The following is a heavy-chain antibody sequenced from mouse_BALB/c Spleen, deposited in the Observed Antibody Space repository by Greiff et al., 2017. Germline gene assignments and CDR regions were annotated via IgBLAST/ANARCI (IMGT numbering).Heavy chain of an antibody. D-gene: IGHD3-1*01. CDR2: ISSGSSTI. J-gene: IGHJ4*01. V-gene: IGHV5-17*02. CDR1: GFTFSSFG. Sequence: EVQRVESGGGLVQPGGSRKLSCAASGFTFSSFGMHWVRQAPEKGLEWVAYISSGSSTIYYADTVKGRFTISRDNPKNTLFLQMTSLRSEDTAMYYCARSGAMDDWGQGTAVTVSS. CDR3: ARSGAMDD.